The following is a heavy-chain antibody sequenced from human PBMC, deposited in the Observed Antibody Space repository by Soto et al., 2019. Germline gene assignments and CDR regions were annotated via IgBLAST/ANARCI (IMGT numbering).Heavy chain of an antibody. V-gene: IGHV3-21*01. Sequence: GGSLRLSCVDSGFTVNRHTLNWVRQAPGKGLEWVASISTSYIHHADSVKGRFTISRDNAKNSLYLQMNSLRDEDTAVYYCASRDVCTLALDYWGQGTLVTVS. CDR2: ISTSYI. CDR1: GFTVNRHT. CDR3: ASRDVCTLALDY. J-gene: IGHJ4*02.